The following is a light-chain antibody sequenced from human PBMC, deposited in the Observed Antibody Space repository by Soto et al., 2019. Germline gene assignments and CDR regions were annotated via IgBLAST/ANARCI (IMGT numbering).Light chain of an antibody. Sequence: EIVLTQSPGTLSLSPGERATLSCRASQSVSSNYLAWHQQKPGQAPRLLIYGASSRATGTPDRFSGSGSGTDFTLTISRLEPEDFAVYYCQQYGSSPLTFDGGTKVEIK. V-gene: IGKV3-20*01. CDR1: QSVSSNY. CDR2: GAS. CDR3: QQYGSSPLT. J-gene: IGKJ4*01.